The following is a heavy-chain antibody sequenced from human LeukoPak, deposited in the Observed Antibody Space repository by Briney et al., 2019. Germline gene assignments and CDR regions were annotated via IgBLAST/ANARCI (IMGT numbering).Heavy chain of an antibody. Sequence: GGSLRLSCAASGFTFSSYGMHWVRQAPGKGLEWVAVIWYDGSNKYYANSVKGRFTISRDNSKNTLYLQMNSLRAEDTAVYYCARDLLENYFDYWGQGALVTVSS. CDR2: IWYDGSNK. J-gene: IGHJ4*02. CDR3: ARDLLENYFDY. D-gene: IGHD1-26*01. V-gene: IGHV3-33*01. CDR1: GFTFSSYG.